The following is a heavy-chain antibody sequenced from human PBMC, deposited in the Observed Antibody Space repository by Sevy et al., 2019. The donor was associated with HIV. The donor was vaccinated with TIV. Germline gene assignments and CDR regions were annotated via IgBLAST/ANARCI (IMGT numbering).Heavy chain of an antibody. CDR2: IRSKAYGGTT. CDR3: TRVQGYYDSDY. Sequence: SLKISCTASGFTFGDYAMSWFRQAPGKGLEWVGFIRSKAYGGTTEYAASVKGRFTISRDDSKSIAYLQMNSLKTEDTAVYYCTRVQGYYDSDYWGQGTLVTVSS. D-gene: IGHD3-22*01. V-gene: IGHV3-49*03. J-gene: IGHJ4*02. CDR1: GFTFGDYA.